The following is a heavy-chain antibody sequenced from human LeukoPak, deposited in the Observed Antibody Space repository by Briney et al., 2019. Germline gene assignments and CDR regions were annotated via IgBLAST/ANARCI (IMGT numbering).Heavy chain of an antibody. Sequence: PSETLSLTCTVSGGSISSGGYYWSWIRQPPGKGLEWIGSIYYSGSTYYNPSLKSRVTISVDTSKNQFSLKLSSVTAADTAVYYCARRPDDNWGEYYFDYWGQGTLVTVSS. V-gene: IGHV4-39*01. CDR2: IYYSGST. CDR1: GGSISSGGYY. D-gene: IGHD7-27*01. CDR3: ARRPDDNWGEYYFDY. J-gene: IGHJ4*02.